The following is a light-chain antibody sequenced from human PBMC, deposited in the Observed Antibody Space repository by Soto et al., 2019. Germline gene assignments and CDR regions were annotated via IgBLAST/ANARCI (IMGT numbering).Light chain of an antibody. Sequence: QSVLTQPPSASGSPGQSVTISCTGTSSDVGGYNYVSWYQQHPGKAPKLMIYEVSKRPSGVPDRFSGSKSGNTASLTVSGLQAEDEADYYCSSYGSSSKRVFGTGTKVTVL. CDR3: SSYGSSSKRV. J-gene: IGLJ1*01. V-gene: IGLV2-8*01. CDR2: EVS. CDR1: SSDVGGYNY.